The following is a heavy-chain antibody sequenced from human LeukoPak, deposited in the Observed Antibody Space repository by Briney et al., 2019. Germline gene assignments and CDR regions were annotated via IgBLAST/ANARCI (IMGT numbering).Heavy chain of an antibody. Sequence: ETLSLTCTVVGGSFSGYYWSWVRQAPGKGLEWVSVIYSGGSTYYADSVKGRFTISRDNSKNTLYLQMNSLRAEDTAVYYCARDRLTYMDVWGKGTTVTISS. CDR1: GGSFSGYY. CDR2: IYSGGST. CDR3: ARDRLTYMDV. V-gene: IGHV3-53*01. J-gene: IGHJ6*03.